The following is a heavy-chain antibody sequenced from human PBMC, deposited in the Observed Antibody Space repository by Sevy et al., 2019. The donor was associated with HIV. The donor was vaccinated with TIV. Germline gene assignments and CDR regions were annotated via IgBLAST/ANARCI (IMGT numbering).Heavy chain of an antibody. Sequence: ASVKVSCKASGGTFSSYAISWVRQAPGQGLEWMGGIIPIFGTANYAQKFQGRVTITADESTGTAYMELSSLRSEDTAVYYCARDEISYYDFWSGYKYYYGMDVWGQGTTVTVSS. CDR3: ARDEISYYDFWSGYKYYYGMDV. CDR2: IIPIFGTA. V-gene: IGHV1-69*13. J-gene: IGHJ6*02. D-gene: IGHD3-3*01. CDR1: GGTFSSYA.